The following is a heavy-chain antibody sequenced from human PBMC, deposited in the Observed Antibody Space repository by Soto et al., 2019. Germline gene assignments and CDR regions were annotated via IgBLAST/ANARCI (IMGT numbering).Heavy chain of an antibody. D-gene: IGHD6-13*01. CDR2: MNPNSGNT. CDR1: GYTFTSYD. CDR3: ASSIAAAALPYYYYGMDV. J-gene: IGHJ6*02. Sequence: ASVKVSCKASGYTFTSYDINWVRQATGQGLEWMGWMNPNSGNTGYAQKFQGRVTMTTDESTSTAYMELSSLRSEDTAVYYCASSIAAAALPYYYYGMDVWGQGTTVTVSS. V-gene: IGHV1-8*01.